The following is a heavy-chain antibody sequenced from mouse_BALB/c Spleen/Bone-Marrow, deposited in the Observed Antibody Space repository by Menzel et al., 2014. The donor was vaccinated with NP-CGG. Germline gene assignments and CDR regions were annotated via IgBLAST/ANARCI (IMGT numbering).Heavy chain of an antibody. Sequence: EVQGVESGGGLVQPGGSLKLSCAASGFDFSRYWMSWVRQAPGKGLEWIGEINPDSSTINYTPSLKDKFIISRDNAKNTLFLQMSKVRSEDTALYYCARHWDWSFDVWGAGTTVTVSS. D-gene: IGHD4-1*01. CDR1: GFDFSRYW. V-gene: IGHV4-1*02. J-gene: IGHJ1*01. CDR3: ARHWDWSFDV. CDR2: INPDSSTI.